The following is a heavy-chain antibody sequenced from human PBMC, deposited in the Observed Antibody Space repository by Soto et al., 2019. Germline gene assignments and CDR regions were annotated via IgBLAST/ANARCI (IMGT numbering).Heavy chain of an antibody. D-gene: IGHD2-15*01. J-gene: IGHJ3*02. V-gene: IGHV4-30-4*01. CDR1: GGSISSGDYY. CDR3: ARGRPFIVVVAATRDFHAVDI. CDR2: IYYSGST. Sequence: PSETLSLTCTVSGGSISSGDYYWSWIRQPPGKGLEWIGYIYYSGSTYYNPSLKSRVTISVDTSKNQFSLKLSSVTAADTAVYYCARGRPFIVVVAATRDFHAVDIWGQGTMVTVSS.